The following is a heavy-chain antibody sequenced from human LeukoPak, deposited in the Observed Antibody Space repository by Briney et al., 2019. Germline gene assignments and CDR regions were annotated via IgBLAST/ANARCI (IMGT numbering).Heavy chain of an antibody. Sequence: GGSLRLSCAASGFTFSSYSMNWVRQAPGKGLEWVSSISSSSSYIYYADSVKGRFTISRDNAKNSLYLQMNSLRAEDTAVYNCAREAAYYGSVLDYWGQGTLVTVSS. J-gene: IGHJ4*02. V-gene: IGHV3-21*01. CDR1: GFTFSSYS. CDR3: AREAAYYGSVLDY. D-gene: IGHD3-10*01. CDR2: ISSSSSYI.